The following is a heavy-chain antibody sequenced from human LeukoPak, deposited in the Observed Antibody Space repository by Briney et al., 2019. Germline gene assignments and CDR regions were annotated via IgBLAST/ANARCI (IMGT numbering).Heavy chain of an antibody. CDR3: AKERWNSVTTVTYFDY. CDR2: ISWNSGSI. CDR1: GFTFDDYA. J-gene: IGHJ4*02. V-gene: IGHV3-9*01. D-gene: IGHD4-17*01. Sequence: PGGFLRLSCAASGFTFDDYAMHWVRQAPGKGLEWVSGISWNSGSIGYADSVKGRFTISRDNAKNSLYLQMNSLRAEDTALYYCAKERWNSVTTVTYFDYWGQGTLVTVSS.